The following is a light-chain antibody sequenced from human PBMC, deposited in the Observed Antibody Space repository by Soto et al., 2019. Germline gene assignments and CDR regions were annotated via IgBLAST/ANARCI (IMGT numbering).Light chain of an antibody. Sequence: SYELTQPPSVSVSPGQTASITCSGDKLGDKYACWYQQKPGQSPVLVIYQDSKRPSGIPERFSGSNSGNTATLTISGTQAXXXXXXXCQAWDSSSGREVFGGGTKLT. V-gene: IGLV3-1*01. CDR3: QAWDSSSGREV. CDR2: QDS. J-gene: IGLJ2*01. CDR1: KLGDKY.